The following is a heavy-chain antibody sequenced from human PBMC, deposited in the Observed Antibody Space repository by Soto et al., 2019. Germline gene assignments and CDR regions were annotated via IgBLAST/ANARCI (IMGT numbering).Heavy chain of an antibody. CDR3: SRANAWGYCSSTSCGYYFDY. J-gene: IGHJ4*02. CDR1: GGSFSGYY. V-gene: IGHV4-34*01. Sequence: SETLSLTCAVYGGSFSGYYWSWIRQPPGKGLEWIGEINHSGSTNYNPSLKSRVTISVDTSKNQFSLKLSPVTAADTAVYYCSRANAWGYCSSTSCGYYFDYWGRGTLVTVSS. D-gene: IGHD2-2*01. CDR2: INHSGST.